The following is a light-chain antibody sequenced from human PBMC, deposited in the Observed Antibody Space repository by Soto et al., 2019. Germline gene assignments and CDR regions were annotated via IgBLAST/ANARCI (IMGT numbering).Light chain of an antibody. Sequence: EIVLTQSPATLSLSPGERATLSCRASQSVSGDLAWYHHKPGQAPRLLIYAASTRATGIPARFSGSGSGTDFTLTISSLEPEDFAVYYCQQRSNWPITFGQGTRLEIK. CDR2: AAS. CDR3: QQRSNWPIT. V-gene: IGKV3-11*01. J-gene: IGKJ5*01. CDR1: QSVSGD.